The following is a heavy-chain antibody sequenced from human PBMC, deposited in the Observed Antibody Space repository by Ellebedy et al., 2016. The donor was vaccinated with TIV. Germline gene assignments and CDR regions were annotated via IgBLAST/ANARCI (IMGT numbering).Heavy chain of an antibody. CDR2: IYSGGST. Sequence: GESLKISCAASGFTVSSNYMSWVRQAPGKGLEWVSVIYSGGSTYYADSVKGRFTISRDNSKNTLYLQMNSLRAEDTAVYYCARDGDSTFDYWGQGTLVTVSS. D-gene: IGHD2-15*01. J-gene: IGHJ4*02. CDR1: GFTVSSNY. V-gene: IGHV3-66*01. CDR3: ARDGDSTFDY.